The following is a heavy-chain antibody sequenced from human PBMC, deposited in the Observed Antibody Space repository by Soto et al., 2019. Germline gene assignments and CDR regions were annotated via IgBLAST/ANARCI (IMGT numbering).Heavy chain of an antibody. CDR1: TVSIKSSY. J-gene: IGHJ5*02. Sequence: SETLSLTCSVSTVSIKSSYWNWIRQSPGKGLEWIGFVYYTGTTKYNPTLKGRVTISVDTSNNEFSLKLTSVTTADTAFYFCARDFAGRGPFDPWGQGTLVTVSS. CDR3: ARDFAGRGPFDP. V-gene: IGHV4-59*01. CDR2: VYYTGTT. D-gene: IGHD1-26*01.